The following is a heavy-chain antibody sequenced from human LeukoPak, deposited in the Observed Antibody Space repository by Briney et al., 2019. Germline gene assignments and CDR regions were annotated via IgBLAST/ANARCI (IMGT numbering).Heavy chain of an antibody. Sequence: ASVKVSCKTSGYTFTGYYMHWVRQAPGQGLEWMGWINPNSGGTNYAQKFQGRVTITADESTSTAYMELSSLRSEDTAVYYCARTSLSPPGSYSLQHWGQGTLVTVSS. D-gene: IGHD3-10*01. J-gene: IGHJ1*01. CDR1: GYTFTGYY. CDR2: INPNSGGT. CDR3: ARTSLSPPGSYSLQH. V-gene: IGHV1-2*02.